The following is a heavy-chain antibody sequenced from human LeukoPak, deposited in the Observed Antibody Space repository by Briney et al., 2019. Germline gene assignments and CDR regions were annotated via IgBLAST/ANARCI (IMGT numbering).Heavy chain of an antibody. CDR1: GFPFSSFW. CDR2: IRQDGREQ. Sequence: GGSLRLSCAASGFPFSSFWMNGVRQTPGRGLEWLANIRQDGREQYYVDSVRGRFTISRDNAKNSVYLDMNNLRVDDTVVYYCSGRYSSRSPLAYWGQGTLVSVSS. D-gene: IGHD4-11*01. J-gene: IGHJ4*02. CDR3: SGRYSSRSPLAY. V-gene: IGHV3-7*01.